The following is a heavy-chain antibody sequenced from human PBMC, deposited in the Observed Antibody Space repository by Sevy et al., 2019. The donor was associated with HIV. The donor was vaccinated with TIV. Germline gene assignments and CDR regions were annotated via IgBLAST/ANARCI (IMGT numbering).Heavy chain of an antibody. D-gene: IGHD2-2*01. J-gene: IGHJ4*02. Sequence: ASVKVSCKASGYTFTGYYMHWVRQAPGQGLEWMGWINPNSGGTNYAQKFQGRVTMTRDTSISTAYMELSRLRSDDTAVYYCARLLVGYSSSTSCYPPGGFDYWGQGTLVTVSS. V-gene: IGHV1-2*02. CDR3: ARLLVGYSSSTSCYPPGGFDY. CDR1: GYTFTGYY. CDR2: INPNSGGT.